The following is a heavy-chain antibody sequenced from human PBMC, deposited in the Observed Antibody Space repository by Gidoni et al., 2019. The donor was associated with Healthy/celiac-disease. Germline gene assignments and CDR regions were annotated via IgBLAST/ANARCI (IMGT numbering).Heavy chain of an antibody. CDR2: ISYDGSNK. V-gene: IGHV3-30-3*01. CDR3: ARDSSLMY. J-gene: IGHJ4*02. Sequence: QVQLVESGGGVVQPGRSLRLSCAASGFTFSSYAMHWVRQAPGKGLEWVAVISYDGSNKYYADSVKGRFTISRDNSKNTLYLQMNSLRAEDTAVYYCARDSSLMYWGQGTLVTVSS. CDR1: GFTFSSYA. D-gene: IGHD2-15*01.